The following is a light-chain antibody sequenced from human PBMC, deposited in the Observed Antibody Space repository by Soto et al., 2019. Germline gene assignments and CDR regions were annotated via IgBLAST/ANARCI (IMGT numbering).Light chain of an antibody. CDR3: QQYYSTPLT. V-gene: IGKV4-1*01. Sequence: DIVMTQSPDSLAVSLGERATINCKSSQSVLYSSKNKNYLSWYQQKPGQPPKLLIYWASTRESGVPDRFSGSGSGTDFTLTISILQAEDVAVYYCQQYYSTPLTFGQGTKLEIK. J-gene: IGKJ2*01. CDR2: WAS. CDR1: QSVLYSSKNKNY.